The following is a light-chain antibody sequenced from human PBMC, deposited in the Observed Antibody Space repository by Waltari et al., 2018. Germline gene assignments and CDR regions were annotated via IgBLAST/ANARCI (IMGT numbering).Light chain of an antibody. Sequence: EIVMTQSPGTLSVSPGEGATLSCRASQSVSSKVAWYQQMPGQAPRLLIFGASTRATGIPARFSGSESGTEFTLTISSLQSEDSGVYFCQQYTTRPLTFGGWTKVEI. J-gene: IGKJ4*01. CDR1: QSVSSK. CDR2: GAS. CDR3: QQYTTRPLT. V-gene: IGKV3-15*01.